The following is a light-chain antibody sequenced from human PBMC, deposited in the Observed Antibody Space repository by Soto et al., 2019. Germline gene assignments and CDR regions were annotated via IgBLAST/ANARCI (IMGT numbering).Light chain of an antibody. CDR1: QNVNTN. V-gene: IGKV3-15*01. Sequence: VMTQSAATLSVSPGERATRSCRASQNVNTNLAWYHQKPGQAPRLLIYGASTRATGIAAKCSGSGSGTEFTLTISSLQSEDFAVYYCQQYNNWPYTFGQGTKLASK. CDR2: GAS. J-gene: IGKJ2*01. CDR3: QQYNNWPYT.